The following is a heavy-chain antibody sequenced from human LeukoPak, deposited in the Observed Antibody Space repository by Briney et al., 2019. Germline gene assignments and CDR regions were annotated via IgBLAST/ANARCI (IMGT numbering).Heavy chain of an antibody. J-gene: IGHJ4*02. CDR3: ARAHPVYDSSGYYDY. D-gene: IGHD3-22*01. Sequence: SVKVSCKASGYTFTSYDINWVRQAPGQGLEWMGGIIPIFGTANYAQKFQGRVTITADESTSTAYMELSSLRSEDTAVYYCARAHPVYDSSGYYDYWGQGTLVTVSS. V-gene: IGHV1-69*13. CDR2: IIPIFGTA. CDR1: GYTFTSYD.